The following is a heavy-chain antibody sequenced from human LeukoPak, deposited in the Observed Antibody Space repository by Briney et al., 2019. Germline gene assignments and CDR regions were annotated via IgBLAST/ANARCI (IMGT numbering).Heavy chain of an antibody. J-gene: IGHJ4*02. D-gene: IGHD6-19*01. CDR3: ARDSRAQLYSSGWFVNFDY. V-gene: IGHV1-18*01. CDR1: GYTFTSYG. Sequence: ASVKVSCKACGYTFTSYGISWVRQAPGQGLEWMGWISAYNGNTNYAQKLQGRVTITTDTSTSTAYTELRSLRSDDTAVYYCARDSRAQLYSSGWFVNFDYWGQGTLVTVSS. CDR2: ISAYNGNT.